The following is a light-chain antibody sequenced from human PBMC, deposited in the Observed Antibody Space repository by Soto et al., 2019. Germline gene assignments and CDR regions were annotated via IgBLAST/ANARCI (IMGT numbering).Light chain of an antibody. J-gene: IGKJ4*01. Sequence: EILLTQSPATLSLSPGERATLSCRASQGIGSTLAWYQQKPGQTPRLLIYDASTRATGVPARFSGGGSGTEFTLTINSLQSEDFAVYYCQRYNRWPPSFGGGTKVDIK. CDR1: QGIGST. CDR2: DAS. CDR3: QRYNRWPPS. V-gene: IGKV3-15*01.